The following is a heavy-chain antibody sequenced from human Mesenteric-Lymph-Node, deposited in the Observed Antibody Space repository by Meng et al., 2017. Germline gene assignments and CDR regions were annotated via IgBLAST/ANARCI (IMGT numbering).Heavy chain of an antibody. Sequence: GESLKISCAASGFTFDDYAMHWVRRAPGKGLEWVSLVTWDGRITYYADSVRGRFTISRDNAKNTLFLQMSSLKAEDTAVYYCARDGGWRDFDYWGQGTLVTVSS. J-gene: IGHJ4*02. V-gene: IGHV3-43D*04. CDR3: ARDGGWRDFDY. D-gene: IGHD3-3*01. CDR2: VTWDGRIT. CDR1: GFTFDDYA.